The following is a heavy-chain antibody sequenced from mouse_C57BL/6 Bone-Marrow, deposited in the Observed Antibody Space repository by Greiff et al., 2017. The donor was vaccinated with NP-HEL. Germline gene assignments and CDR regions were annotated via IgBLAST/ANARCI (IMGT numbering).Heavy chain of an antibody. CDR1: GFTFSSYA. CDR3: AREGIYYYGSYYFDY. V-gene: IGHV5-4*01. D-gene: IGHD1-1*01. CDR2: ISDGGSYT. J-gene: IGHJ2*01. Sequence: DVKLVESGGGLVKPGGSLKLSCAASGFTFSSYAMSWVRQTPEKRLEWVATISDGGSYTYYPDNVKGRFTISRDNAKNNLYLQMSHLKSEDTAMYYCAREGIYYYGSYYFDYWGQGTTLTVSS.